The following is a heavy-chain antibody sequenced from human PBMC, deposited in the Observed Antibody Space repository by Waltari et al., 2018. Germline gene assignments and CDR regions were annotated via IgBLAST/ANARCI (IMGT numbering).Heavy chain of an antibody. CDR3: ARDGHGTLDY. CDR2: IWYDGSNK. V-gene: IGHV3-33*01. Sequence: QVQLVESGGGVVQPGRSLRLSCAASGFTFSSYGMHWVRQAPGKGLELVAIIWYDGSNKYYADSVKGRFTISRDNSKNTLYLQMNSLRAEDTAVYYCARDGHGTLDYWGQGTLVTVSS. CDR1: GFTFSSYG. J-gene: IGHJ4*02.